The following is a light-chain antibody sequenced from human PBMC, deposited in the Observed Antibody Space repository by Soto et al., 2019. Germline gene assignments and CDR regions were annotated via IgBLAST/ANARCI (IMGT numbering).Light chain of an antibody. CDR1: QSVSNSF. V-gene: IGKV3-20*01. CDR2: GAS. CDR3: QQYGTSPPYT. Sequence: EIGLTQSPGTLSLSPGERATLSCRASQSVSNSFLAWYQQKPGQAPRLLISGASSRATGIPDRFSGSGSGTDFTLTISRLEPEDFAVYYCQQYGTSPPYTFGQGTKLEIK. J-gene: IGKJ2*01.